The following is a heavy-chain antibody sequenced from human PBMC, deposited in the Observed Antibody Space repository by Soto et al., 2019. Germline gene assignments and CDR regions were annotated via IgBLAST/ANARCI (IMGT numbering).Heavy chain of an antibody. J-gene: IGHJ4*02. CDR1: GGSISSSSYY. D-gene: IGHD2-21*02. CDR3: ARSLDVVYCGGDCYYG. V-gene: IGHV4-39*01. CDR2: MYYSGNT. Sequence: QLQLQESGPGLVKPSETLSLTCTVSGGSISSSSYYWGWIRQPPGKGLEWIGSMYYSGNTYYNPSLKSRVTISVDTSKNQFSLKLNSVTAADTAVYYCARSLDVVYCGGDCYYGWGQGTLVTVSS.